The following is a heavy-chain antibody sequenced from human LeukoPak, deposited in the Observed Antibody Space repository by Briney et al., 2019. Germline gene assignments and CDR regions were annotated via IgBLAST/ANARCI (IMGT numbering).Heavy chain of an antibody. Sequence: SETLSLTCAVHGGSFSGYYWSWIRQPPGQGLEWIGEVNHSGTARYNPSLESRVTISVDTSKSQFSLKLNSMTAADTAVYYCARHYYGSGIRGLAFDSWGQGILVTVSS. CDR3: ARHYYGSGIRGLAFDS. D-gene: IGHD3-10*01. J-gene: IGHJ4*02. CDR2: VNHSGTA. CDR1: GGSFSGYY. V-gene: IGHV4-34*01.